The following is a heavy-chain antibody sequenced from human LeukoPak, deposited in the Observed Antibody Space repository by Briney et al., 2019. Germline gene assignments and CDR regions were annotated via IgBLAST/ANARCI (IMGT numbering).Heavy chain of an antibody. CDR1: GGSISSYY. CDR3: ARESSNSLDY. V-gene: IGHV4-59*08. J-gene: IGHJ4*02. Sequence: SETLSLTCTVSGGSISSYYWSWIRQPPGKGLEWIGDIYYSGSTNYNPSLKSRVTISVDTSKNQFSLRLSSVTAADTAVYYCARESSNSLDYWGQGTLVTVSS. D-gene: IGHD4-11*01. CDR2: IYYSGST.